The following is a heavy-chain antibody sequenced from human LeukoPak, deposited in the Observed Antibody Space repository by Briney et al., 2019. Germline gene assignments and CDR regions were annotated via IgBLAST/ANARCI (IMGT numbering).Heavy chain of an antibody. D-gene: IGHD2-2*01. V-gene: IGHV4-39*01. CDR2: IYYSGST. CDR3: ARMSRSVGFDP. Sequence: SETLSLTCTVSGGSISSYYWGWIRQPPGKGPEWIGSIYYSGSTYYNPSLKSRVTISVDTSKNQFSLKLSSVTAADTAVYYCARMSRSVGFDPWGQGTLVTVSS. J-gene: IGHJ5*02. CDR1: GGSISSYY.